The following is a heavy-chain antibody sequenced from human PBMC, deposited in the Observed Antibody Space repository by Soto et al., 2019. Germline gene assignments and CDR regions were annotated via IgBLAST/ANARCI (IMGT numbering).Heavy chain of an antibody. CDR2: INPYTGGT. J-gene: IGHJ6*02. CDR3: ATQFHHCGGDCYRGPYFGMDV. V-gene: IGHV1-2*02. CDR1: GYTFTGYY. Sequence: PGASVKVSCKASGYTFTGYYVLWVRQAPGQGPECMGWINPYTGGTNYAQKFQGSVTMTRDTSISTAYMELSKLISDDTAVYYCATQFHHCGGDCYRGPYFGMDVWGQGTTVTVSS. D-gene: IGHD2-21*02.